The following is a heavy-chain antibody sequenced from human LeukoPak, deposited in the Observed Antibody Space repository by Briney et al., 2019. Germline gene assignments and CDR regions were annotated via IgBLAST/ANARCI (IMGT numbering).Heavy chain of an antibody. D-gene: IGHD1-1*01. Sequence: GGSLRLSCAASGFTFSSYSMNWVRQAPGKGLEWVSSISSSSSYIYYADSVKGRSTISRDNTKNSLYLQMNSLRAEDTAVYYCARDRAAWNQYLDYWGQGTLVTVSS. CDR3: ARDRAAWNQYLDY. V-gene: IGHV3-21*01. CDR1: GFTFSSYS. CDR2: ISSSSSYI. J-gene: IGHJ4*02.